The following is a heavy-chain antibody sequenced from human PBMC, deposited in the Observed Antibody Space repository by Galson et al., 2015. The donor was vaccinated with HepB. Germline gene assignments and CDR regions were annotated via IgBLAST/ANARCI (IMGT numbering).Heavy chain of an antibody. Sequence: SVKVSCKASGYTFTGYYMHWVRQAPGQGLEWMGRINPNSGDTDYAQKFQGRVTMTRDTSINTAYMELSRLKSDDTAVYFCAPAGAGDGFDMWGQGTMVTVSS. CDR2: INPNSGDT. J-gene: IGHJ3*02. CDR3: APAGAGDGFDM. V-gene: IGHV1-2*06. D-gene: IGHD7-27*01. CDR1: GYTFTGYY.